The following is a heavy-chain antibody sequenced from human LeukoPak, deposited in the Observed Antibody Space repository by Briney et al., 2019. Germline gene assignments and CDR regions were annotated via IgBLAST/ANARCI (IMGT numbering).Heavy chain of an antibody. CDR3: GRELVLAV. D-gene: IGHD4/OR15-4a*01. Sequence: GGSLSLSCAASGFTLRSYIMNSVREAPGTGRRGWSYITSSSSTIYYADSVKGRFTISRDNAKNSLYLQMNSLRDEDTAVYYCGRELVLAVWGRGTTVTVSS. V-gene: IGHV3-48*02. J-gene: IGHJ6*02. CDR2: ITSSSSTI. CDR1: GFTLRSYI.